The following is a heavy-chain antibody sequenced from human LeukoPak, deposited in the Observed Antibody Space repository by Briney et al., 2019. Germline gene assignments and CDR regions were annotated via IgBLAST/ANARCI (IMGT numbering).Heavy chain of an antibody. D-gene: IGHD3-22*01. J-gene: IGHJ3*02. CDR3: ARERDYYDSSGYYPSDAFDI. CDR1: GGSFSGYY. Sequence: SETLSLTCAIYGGSFSGYYWSWIRQPPGKGLEWIGEINHSGSTNYNPSLKSRVTISVDTSKNQFSLKLSSVTAADTAVYYCARERDYYDSSGYYPSDAFDIWGQGTMVTVSS. V-gene: IGHV4-34*01. CDR2: INHSGST.